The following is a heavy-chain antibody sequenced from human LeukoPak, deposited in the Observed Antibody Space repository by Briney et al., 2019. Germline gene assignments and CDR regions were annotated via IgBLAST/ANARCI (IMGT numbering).Heavy chain of an antibody. V-gene: IGHV4-34*01. D-gene: IGHD2-2*01. CDR3: ARSYPYCSSTSCPYVFDP. J-gene: IGHJ5*02. CDR2: INHSGST. CDR1: GGSFSGYY. Sequence: PSETLSLTCAVYGGSFSGYYWSWIRQPPGKGLEWIGEINHSGSTNYNPSLKSRVTISVVMSKNQSSLKLSSVTAADTAVHYCARSYPYCSSTSCPYVFDPWGQGTLVTVSS.